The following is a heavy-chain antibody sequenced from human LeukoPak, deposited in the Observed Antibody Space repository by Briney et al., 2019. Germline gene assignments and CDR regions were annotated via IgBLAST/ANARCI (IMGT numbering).Heavy chain of an antibody. J-gene: IGHJ5*02. V-gene: IGHV4-34*01. Sequence: SETLSLTCAVYGGSFSGYYWSWIRQPPGKGLEWIGEINHSGSTNYNPSLKSRVTMSVDTSKNQFSLKLSSVTAADTAVYYCARGIGRNWFDPWGQGTLVTVSS. CDR1: GGSFSGYY. CDR3: ARGIGRNWFDP. CDR2: INHSGST.